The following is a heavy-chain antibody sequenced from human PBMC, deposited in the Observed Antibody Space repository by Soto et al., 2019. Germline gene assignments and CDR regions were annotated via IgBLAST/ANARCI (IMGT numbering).Heavy chain of an antibody. CDR3: ARHPPTYYYDSSGFDP. V-gene: IGHV1-69*01. CDR1: CGNFSSYA. J-gene: IGHJ5*02. Sequence: EVSCQASCGNFSSYAIRWVRQAPGQGLEWMGGIIPIFGTANYAQKFQGRVTITADESTSTAYMGLSSLRSEDTAVYYCARHPPTYYYDSSGFDPWGQGTLVTVSS. D-gene: IGHD3-22*01. CDR2: IIPIFGTA.